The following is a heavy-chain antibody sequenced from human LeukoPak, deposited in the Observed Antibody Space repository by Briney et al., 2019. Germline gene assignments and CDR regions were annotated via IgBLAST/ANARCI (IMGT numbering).Heavy chain of an antibody. V-gene: IGHV3-23*01. Sequence: GVLRLSCAASGFTFSSYAMNWVRQAPGKGLEWVSGISGSGGSTYYADSVKGRFTFSRDNSKNTLYLQMNSLRAEDTAVYYCAKDPRYSGYDFSPWGQGTLVTVSS. CDR2: ISGSGGST. CDR3: AKDPRYSGYDFSP. D-gene: IGHD5-12*01. J-gene: IGHJ5*02. CDR1: GFTFSSYA.